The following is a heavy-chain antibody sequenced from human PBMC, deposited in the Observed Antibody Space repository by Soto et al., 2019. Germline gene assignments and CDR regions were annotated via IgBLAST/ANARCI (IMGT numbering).Heavy chain of an antibody. D-gene: IGHD3-10*01. CDR3: ARHNYGSGSTYSAY. CDR1: GGSIGGYD. J-gene: IGHJ4*02. V-gene: IGHV4-59*08. Sequence: SEIICLTCTVVGGSIGGYDCSWILQPPGKGLEWIGYIYYSGSTNYNPSLKSRVTISVDTSKNQFSLKLNSMTAADTAVYYCARHNYGSGSTYSAYWVQGTLVPGS. CDR2: IYYSGST.